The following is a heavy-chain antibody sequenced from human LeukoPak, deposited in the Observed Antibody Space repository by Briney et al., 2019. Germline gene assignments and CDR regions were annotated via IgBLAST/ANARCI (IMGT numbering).Heavy chain of an antibody. J-gene: IGHJ4*02. CDR3: AKGRSELDY. V-gene: IGHV3-30*02. CDR2: IRYDGSDK. Sequence: PGGSLRLSCAASGFTFGSYGMHWVRQAPGKGLEWVSFIRYDGSDKYYADSVKGRFTISRDNSKNTLYLQMNSLRGEDTAVYYCAKGRSELDYWGQGTLVTVSS. CDR1: GFTFGSYG. D-gene: IGHD6-19*01.